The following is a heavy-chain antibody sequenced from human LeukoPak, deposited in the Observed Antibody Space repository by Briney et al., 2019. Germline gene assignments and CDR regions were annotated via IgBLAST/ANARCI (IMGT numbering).Heavy chain of an antibody. V-gene: IGHV1-69*13. J-gene: IGHJ4*02. Sequence: GASVKVSCKASGGTFSSYAISWVRQAPGQGLEWMGGIIPIFGTANYAQKFQGRVTITADESTSTAYMELSSLRSEDTAVYYCAREGRIAAAGHPDFDYWGQGTLVTVSS. CDR1: GGTFSSYA. CDR3: AREGRIAAAGHPDFDY. CDR2: IIPIFGTA. D-gene: IGHD6-13*01.